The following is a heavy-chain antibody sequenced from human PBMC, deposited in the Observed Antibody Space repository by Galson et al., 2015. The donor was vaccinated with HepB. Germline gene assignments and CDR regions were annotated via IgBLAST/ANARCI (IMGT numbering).Heavy chain of an antibody. CDR3: ARDYNLIVVVPAATYTPPDY. Sequence: SLRLSCAASGFTFSSYAMHWVRQAPGKGLEWVAVISYDGSNKYYADSVKGRFTISRDNSKNTLYLQMNSLRAEDTAVYYCARDYNLIVVVPAATYTPPDYWGQGTLVTVSS. CDR2: ISYDGSNK. D-gene: IGHD2-2*01. V-gene: IGHV3-30-3*01. CDR1: GFTFSSYA. J-gene: IGHJ4*02.